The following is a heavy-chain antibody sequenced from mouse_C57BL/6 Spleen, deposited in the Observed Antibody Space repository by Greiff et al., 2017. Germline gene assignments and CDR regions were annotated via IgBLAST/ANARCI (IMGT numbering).Heavy chain of an antibody. D-gene: IGHD1-1*01. V-gene: IGHV5-17*01. CDR2: ISSGSGPI. J-gene: IGHJ4*01. CDR1: GSTFSDYG. CDR3: AGIDYCGSYAMDY. Sequence: DVQLVESGGGLVKPGGSLKLSCAASGSTFSDYGMHWVRQAPEKGLVWVAYISSGSGPIYYADTVKGRFPISGENAKNTENPQKTRLRSKNTARYYCAGIDYCGSYAMDYWGKGTSVTVSS.